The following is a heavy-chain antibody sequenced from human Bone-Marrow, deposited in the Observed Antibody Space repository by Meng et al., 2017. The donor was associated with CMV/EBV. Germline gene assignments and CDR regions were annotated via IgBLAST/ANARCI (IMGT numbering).Heavy chain of an antibody. CDR1: GFTFSSYA. Sequence: GESLKISCAASGFTFSSYAMHWVRQAPGKGLEWVAVISYDGSNKYYADSVKGRFTISRDNSKNTLYLQMNSLRAEDTAVYYCAREGSHYDFWSGYYTPTYYFDYWGQGNLVTVSS. V-gene: IGHV3-30-3*01. D-gene: IGHD3-3*01. J-gene: IGHJ4*02. CDR3: AREGSHYDFWSGYYTPTYYFDY. CDR2: ISYDGSNK.